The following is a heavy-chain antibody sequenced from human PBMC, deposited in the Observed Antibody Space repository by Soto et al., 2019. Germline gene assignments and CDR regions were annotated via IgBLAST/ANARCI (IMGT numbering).Heavy chain of an antibody. V-gene: IGHV4-59*08. CDR2: IYYSGST. CDR3: ARHETGGYYTW. Sequence: SETLSLTCTVSGGSISSYYWNWFRQPPGKGLEWIGYIYYSGSTEYNPSLQSRVTMSVDTSKNQLSLKLISVTAADTAVYYCARHETGGYYTWWGQGTLVTVSS. D-gene: IGHD1-26*01. CDR1: GGSISSYY. J-gene: IGHJ4*02.